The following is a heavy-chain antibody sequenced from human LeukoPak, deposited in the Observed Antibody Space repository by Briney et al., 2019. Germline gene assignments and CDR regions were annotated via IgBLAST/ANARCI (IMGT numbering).Heavy chain of an antibody. D-gene: IGHD5-12*01. Sequence: GGSLRLSCAASGFSFSTYNMDWVRQAPGKALEWVSSITSSGREIFYIDSVKGRFTISRDNAEKSLYLQMDSLRAEDTAVYYCARDPYNGAYGNYYYYYMDAWGKGTTVTVPS. V-gene: IGHV3-21*01. J-gene: IGHJ6*03. CDR3: ARDPYNGAYGNYYYYYMDA. CDR1: GFSFSTYN. CDR2: ITSSGREI.